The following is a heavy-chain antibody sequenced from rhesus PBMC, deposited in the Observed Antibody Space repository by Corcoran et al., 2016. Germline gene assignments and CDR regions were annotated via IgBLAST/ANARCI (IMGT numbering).Heavy chain of an antibody. Sequence: QLQLQESGPGLVKPSETLSPTCAVSGGSINNNYWPWTRQPPGKGLEWIGYISASCVSTDHNPSLRSRVTISTDTSKNQFSLKLSSLTAADTAVYYCARGIYYFDYWGQGVLVTVSS. V-gene: IGHV4-173*01. CDR2: ISASCVST. J-gene: IGHJ4*01. CDR1: GGSINNNY. D-gene: IGHD3-3*01. CDR3: ARGIYYFDY.